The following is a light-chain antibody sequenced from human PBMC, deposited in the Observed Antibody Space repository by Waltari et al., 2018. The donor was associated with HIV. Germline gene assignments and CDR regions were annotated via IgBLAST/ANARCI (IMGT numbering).Light chain of an antibody. CDR1: QTISRW. CDR2: KAS. V-gene: IGKV1-5*03. CDR3: LQYKDYPRT. J-gene: IGKJ4*01. Sequence: QITHLPSTLASAGERGIITCRASQTISRWLAWYQQKPGKAPKLLMYKASSLQSGVPSRFSGSGSGTDFTLTISSLQPDDFATYYCLQYKDYPRTFGGGTKVEIK.